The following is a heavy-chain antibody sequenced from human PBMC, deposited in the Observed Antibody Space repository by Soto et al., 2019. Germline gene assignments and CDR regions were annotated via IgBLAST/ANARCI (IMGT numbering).Heavy chain of an antibody. CDR3: AKDIEWCGSHLYLAFDI. Sequence: EVQLVESGGGLVQPGRSLRLSCAASGFTFDDYAMHWVRQAPGKGLEGVSGISWNSGSIDYADSVKGRFTITSDNAKNSLYLQMNSLGDEDTALYYCAKDIEWCGSHLYLAFDIWGQGTMVSVSS. CDR2: ISWNSGSI. J-gene: IGHJ3*02. CDR1: GFTFDDYA. D-gene: IGHD1-26*01. V-gene: IGHV3-9*01.